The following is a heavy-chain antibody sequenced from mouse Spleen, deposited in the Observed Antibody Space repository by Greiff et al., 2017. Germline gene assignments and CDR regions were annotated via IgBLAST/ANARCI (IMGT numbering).Heavy chain of an antibody. CDR2: IDPSDSET. CDR1: GYTFTSYW. Sequence: VQLQQPGAELVRPGSSVKLSCKASGYTFTSYWMHWVKQRPIQGLEWIGNIDPSDSETHYNQKFKDKATLTVDKSSSTAYMQLSSLTSEDSAVYYCARWRGNYDVAMDYWGQGTSVTVSS. D-gene: IGHD2-1*01. CDR3: ARWRGNYDVAMDY. J-gene: IGHJ4*01. V-gene: IGHV1-52*01.